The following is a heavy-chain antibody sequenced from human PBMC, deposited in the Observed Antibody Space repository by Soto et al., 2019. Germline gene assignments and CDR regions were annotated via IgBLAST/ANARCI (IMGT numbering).Heavy chain of an antibody. CDR2: IIPVFGTT. CDR1: GGLFSSFA. D-gene: IGHD3-10*02. V-gene: IGHV1-69*01. CDR3: ARGGGPYVWFNEF. Sequence: QVQLVQSGPEVKKPGSSVEVSCKDSGGLFSSFAISWVRQAPGQGLEWLGGIIPVFGTTNYAEKFQDRVTITADESTNTAYMELTSLRSGDTAVYYCARGGGPYVWFNEFWGQGTLVTVS. J-gene: IGHJ4*02.